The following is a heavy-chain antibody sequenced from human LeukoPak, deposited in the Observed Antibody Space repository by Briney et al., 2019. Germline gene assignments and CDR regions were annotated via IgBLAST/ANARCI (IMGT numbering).Heavy chain of an antibody. CDR1: GYSISSGYY. CDR2: IYHSGST. Sequence: SEILSLTCTASGYSISSGYYWGWIRQPPGKGLEWIGSIYHSGSTYYNPSLKSQVTISVDTSKNQFSLKLSSVTAADTAVYYCARAPYCSGGSCYSPTDYYYYYMDVWGKGTTVTVSS. V-gene: IGHV4-38-2*02. J-gene: IGHJ6*03. CDR3: ARAPYCSGGSCYSPTDYYYYYMDV. D-gene: IGHD2-15*01.